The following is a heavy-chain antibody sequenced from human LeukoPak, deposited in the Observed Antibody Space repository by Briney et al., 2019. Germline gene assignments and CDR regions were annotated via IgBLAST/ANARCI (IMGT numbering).Heavy chain of an antibody. V-gene: IGHV3-30-3*01. Sequence: GGSLRLSCAASGFTFSSYAMHWVRQAPGKGLGWVAVISYDGSNKYYADSVKGRFTISRDNSKNTLYLQMNSLRAEDTAVYYCARDRGDAFDIWGQGTMVTVSS. CDR1: GFTFSSYA. CDR2: ISYDGSNK. CDR3: ARDRGDAFDI. J-gene: IGHJ3*02.